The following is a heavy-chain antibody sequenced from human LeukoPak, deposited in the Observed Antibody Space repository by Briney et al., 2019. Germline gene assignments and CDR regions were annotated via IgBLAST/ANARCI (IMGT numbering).Heavy chain of an antibody. Sequence: PSETLSLTCPVSGPSISSYYWSWVRQPPGKGLEWVGYIYYRGSTNYNPSLKSRVTISVDTSKNQFSLKLSSVTAADTAVYYCARHTYSSGWYYYYGMDVWGQGTTVTVSS. D-gene: IGHD6-19*01. J-gene: IGHJ6*02. V-gene: IGHV4-59*08. CDR1: GPSISSYY. CDR3: ARHTYSSGWYYYYGMDV. CDR2: IYYRGST.